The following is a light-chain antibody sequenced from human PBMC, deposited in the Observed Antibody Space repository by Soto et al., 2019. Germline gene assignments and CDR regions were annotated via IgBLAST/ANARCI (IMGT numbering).Light chain of an antibody. J-gene: IGKJ4*01. CDR3: QQYHTWPIT. V-gene: IGKV3-15*01. CDR2: GAS. Sequence: EIVVTQSPATLSVSPGERVTLSCRASQSVSSSLAWYQQRPGQAPRLLISGASTGATGIPARFSGSGSGTEFTLTISSLQSEDCAIYYCQQYHTWPITFGGGTKVDIK. CDR1: QSVSSS.